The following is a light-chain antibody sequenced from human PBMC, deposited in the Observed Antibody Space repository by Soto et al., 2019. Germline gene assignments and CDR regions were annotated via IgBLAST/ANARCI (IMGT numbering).Light chain of an antibody. V-gene: IGLV1-40*01. CDR2: HNS. Sequence: QSVLTQPPSVSGAPGQRVTISCTGSSSNIGAGYDVHWYQQLPGTAPKLLIYHNSNRPSGVPDRFSGSKSGTSASLAITGRQAEDEADDYCQSYDSSLSGSRVFGTGTKVTVL. J-gene: IGLJ1*01. CDR3: QSYDSSLSGSRV. CDR1: SSNIGAGYD.